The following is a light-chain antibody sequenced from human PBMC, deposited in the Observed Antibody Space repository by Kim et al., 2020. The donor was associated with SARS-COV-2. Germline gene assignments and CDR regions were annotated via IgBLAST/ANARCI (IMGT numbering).Light chain of an antibody. J-gene: IGKJ4*01. CDR3: QQRYDWPLT. Sequence: SLSPGERATLSCRASQSIGRYLAWYQQKPGQAPRLLIYDASSRATGVPARFSGSESGSDFTLSISSLEPEDFAVYYCQQRYDWPLTFGGGTKVDIK. CDR2: DAS. V-gene: IGKV3-11*01. CDR1: QSIGRY.